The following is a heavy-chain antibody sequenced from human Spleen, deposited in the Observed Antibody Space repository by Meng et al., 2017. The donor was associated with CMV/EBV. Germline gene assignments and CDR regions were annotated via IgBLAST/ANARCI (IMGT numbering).Heavy chain of an antibody. CDR2: INPNSGGT. J-gene: IGHJ4*02. Sequence: CKASGYTFTGYYMHWVRQAPGQGLEWMGWINPNSGGTNYAQKFQSRVTMTRDTSISTAYMELSRLRSDDTAVYYCARAYSGSYYYFDYWGQGTLVTVSS. CDR3: ARAYSGSYYYFDY. V-gene: IGHV1-2*02. CDR1: GYTFTGYY. D-gene: IGHD1-26*01.